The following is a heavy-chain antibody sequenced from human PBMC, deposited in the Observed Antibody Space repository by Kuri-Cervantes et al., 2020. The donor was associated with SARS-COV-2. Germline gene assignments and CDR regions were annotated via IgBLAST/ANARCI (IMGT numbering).Heavy chain of an antibody. V-gene: IGHV1-69*13. CDR3: ARDFGFSVLLYWFDP. CDR1: GGTFTTYG. Sequence: SVKVSCKASGGTFTTYGFTWVRQAPGQGLEWMGGIIPFFGTPNYAQKFEGRVTITADESTSTAYMEMSSLRFEDTAVYFCARDFGFSVLLYWFDPWGQGTLVTVSS. D-gene: IGHD2-2*01. CDR2: IIPFFGTP. J-gene: IGHJ5*02.